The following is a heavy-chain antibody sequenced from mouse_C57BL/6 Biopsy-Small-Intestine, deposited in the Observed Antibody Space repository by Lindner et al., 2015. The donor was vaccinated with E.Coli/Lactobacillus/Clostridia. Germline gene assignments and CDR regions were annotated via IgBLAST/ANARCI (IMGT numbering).Heavy chain of an antibody. V-gene: IGHV1-81*01. Sequence: VQLQESGAELARPGASVKLSCKASGYTFTSYGISWVKQRTGQGLEWIGEIYPRSGSTFYNQKFKGKATLTVDKSSSTAHMELRSLTSEDSAVYYCARWAYGSSPFDYWGQGTTLTVSS. CDR1: GYTFTSYG. CDR3: ARWAYGSSPFDY. J-gene: IGHJ2*01. CDR2: IYPRSGST. D-gene: IGHD1-1*01.